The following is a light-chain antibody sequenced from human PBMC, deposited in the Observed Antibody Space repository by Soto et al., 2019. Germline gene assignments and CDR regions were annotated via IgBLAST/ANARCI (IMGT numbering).Light chain of an antibody. CDR2: KAS. CDR3: QQYNSYPLT. CDR1: QSISSW. J-gene: IGKJ4*01. V-gene: IGKV1-5*03. Sequence: DIQMTQSPSTLSASVGDRVTITCRASQSISSWLAWYQQKPGKAPNLLIYKASSLESGVPSRFSGSGSGTDFTLTISSLQPDDFATYYCQQYNSYPLTVGGGTKVEIK.